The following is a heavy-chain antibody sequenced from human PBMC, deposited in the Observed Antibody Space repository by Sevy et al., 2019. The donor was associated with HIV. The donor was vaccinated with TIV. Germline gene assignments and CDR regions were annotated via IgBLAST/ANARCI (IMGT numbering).Heavy chain of an antibody. V-gene: IGHV3-21*01. J-gene: IGHJ6*02. CDR1: RFTFSSYS. D-gene: IGHD6-19*01. CDR3: ARAYTSFSSGWYKDYYGMDV. CDR2: ISSSSSYI. Sequence: GGSLRLSCAASRFTFSSYSMNWVHQAPGKGLEWVSSISSSSSYIYYADSVKGRFTISRDNAKNSLYLQMNSLRAEDTAVYYCARAYTSFSSGWYKDYYGMDVWGQGTTVTVSS.